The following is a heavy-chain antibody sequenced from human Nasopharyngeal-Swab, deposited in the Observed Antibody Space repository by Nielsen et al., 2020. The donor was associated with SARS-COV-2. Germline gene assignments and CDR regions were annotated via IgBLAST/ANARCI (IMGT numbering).Heavy chain of an antibody. CDR2: INHSGGT. J-gene: IGHJ5*02. V-gene: IGHV4-34*01. CDR3: ARLGRSEAAAGSYNWFDP. Sequence: ETLSLTCAVYGGSLSGYYWSWIRQPPGKGLEWIGEINHSGGTNYNPSLKSRVTISVDTSKIQFSLRLSSVTAADTAVYYCARLGRSEAAAGSYNWFDPWGQGTLVTVSS. CDR1: GGSLSGYY. D-gene: IGHD6-13*01.